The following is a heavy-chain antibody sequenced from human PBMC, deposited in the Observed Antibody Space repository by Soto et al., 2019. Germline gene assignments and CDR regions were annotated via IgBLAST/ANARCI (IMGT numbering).Heavy chain of an antibody. CDR1: GYTFTSYG. Sequence: ASVKVSCKASGYTFTSYGISWVRQAPGQGLEWMGWISAYNGNTNYAQKLQGRVTMTTDTSTSTAYMELRSLRSDDTAVYYCARDPWGDIPIGWGYYYMDVWGKGTTVTVSS. CDR3: ARDPWGDIPIGWGYYYMDV. CDR2: ISAYNGNT. V-gene: IGHV1-18*01. J-gene: IGHJ6*03. D-gene: IGHD2-15*01.